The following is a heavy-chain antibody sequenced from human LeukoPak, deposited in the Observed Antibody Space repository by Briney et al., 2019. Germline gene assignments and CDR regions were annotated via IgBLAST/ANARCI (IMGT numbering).Heavy chain of an antibody. V-gene: IGHV4-34*01. D-gene: IGHD3-16*01. CDR3: ARDLAGIDY. CDR2: INHSGST. J-gene: IGHJ4*02. CDR1: GGSFSGYY. Sequence: RASETLSLTCAVYGGSFSGYYWSWIRQPPGKGLEWIGEINHSGSTNYNPSLKSRVTISVDTSKNQFSLKLNSVTAADTAVYYCARDLAGIDYWGQGTLVTVSS.